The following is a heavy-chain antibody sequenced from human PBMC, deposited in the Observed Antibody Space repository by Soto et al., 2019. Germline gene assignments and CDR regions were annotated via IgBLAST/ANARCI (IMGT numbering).Heavy chain of an antibody. CDR2: LYHSGST. CDR1: GYSISSDYY. J-gene: IGHJ4*02. D-gene: IGHD3-10*01. Sequence: ASETLSLTCAVCGYSISSDYYWGWIRQPPGKGLEWIGSLYHSGSTYYNPSLKSRVTISVDTSKNQFSLKLTSVTAADTAVYFCARDGPSGSYDYWGQGTLVTVSS. V-gene: IGHV4-38-2*02. CDR3: ARDGPSGSYDY.